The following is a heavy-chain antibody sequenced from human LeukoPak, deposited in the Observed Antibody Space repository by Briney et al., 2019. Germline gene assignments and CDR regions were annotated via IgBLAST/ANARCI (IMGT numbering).Heavy chain of an antibody. J-gene: IGHJ4*02. D-gene: IGHD3-3*01. CDR1: GFTFSDYY. CDR3: AKARFLLAYYFDY. CDR2: ISGSGGST. Sequence: GGSLRLSCAASGFTFSDYYMSWIRQAPGKGLEWVSAISGSGGSTYYADSVKGRFTISRDNSKNTLYLQMNSLRAEDTAVYYCAKARFLLAYYFDYWGQGTLVTVSS. V-gene: IGHV3-23*01.